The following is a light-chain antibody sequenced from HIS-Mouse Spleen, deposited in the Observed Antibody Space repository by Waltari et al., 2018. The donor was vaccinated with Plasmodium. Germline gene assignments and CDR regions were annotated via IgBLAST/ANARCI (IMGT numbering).Light chain of an antibody. V-gene: IGKV1-39*01. Sequence: DIQMTQSPSSLSASVGDSVPIPCRASQSISSYLNWYQQKPGKAPKLLIYAASSLQSGVPSRVSGSGSGTDFTLTISSLQPEDFATYYCQQSYSTPWTFGQGTKVEIK. CDR1: QSISSY. CDR2: AAS. J-gene: IGKJ1*01. CDR3: QQSYSTPWT.